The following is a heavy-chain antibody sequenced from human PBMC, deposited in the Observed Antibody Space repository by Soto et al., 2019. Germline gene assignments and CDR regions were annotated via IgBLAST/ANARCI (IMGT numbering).Heavy chain of an antibody. CDR1: GGSISSYY. D-gene: IGHD1-26*01. CDR2: IYYSGST. Sequence: QVQLQESGPGLVKPSETLSLTCTVSGGSISSYYWSWIRQPPGKGLEWIGYIYYSGSTNYNPSLKSRVTTSVDTSKNQFSLKLSSVTAADTAVYYCARDRRFYSGSYGSDYYYGMDVWGQGTTVTVSS. CDR3: ARDRRFYSGSYGSDYYYGMDV. V-gene: IGHV4-59*01. J-gene: IGHJ6*02.